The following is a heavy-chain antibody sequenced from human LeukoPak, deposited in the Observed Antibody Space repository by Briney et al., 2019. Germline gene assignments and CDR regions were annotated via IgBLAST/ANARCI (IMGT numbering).Heavy chain of an antibody. D-gene: IGHD5-12*01. CDR2: IYYSGST. CDR1: GGSISSGGYY. CDR3: ARGGSGYEYNWFDP. V-gene: IGHV4-31*03. J-gene: IGHJ5*02. Sequence: SETLSLTCTVSGGSISSGGYYWSWIRQHPGKGLEWIGYIYYSGSTYYNPSLKSRVTISVDTSKNQFSLKLSSVTAADTAVYYCARGGSGYEYNWFDPWGQGTLVTVSS.